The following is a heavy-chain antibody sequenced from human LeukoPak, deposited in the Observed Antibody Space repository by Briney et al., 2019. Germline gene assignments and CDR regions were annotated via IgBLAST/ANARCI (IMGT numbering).Heavy chain of an antibody. J-gene: IGHJ4*02. CDR2: INPSGGGT. CDR1: GYTFTSYY. D-gene: IGHD6-13*01. CDR3: ASGAAAGTFSIGY. Sequence: GASVKVSCKASGYTFTSYYMHWVRQAPGQGLEWMGIINPSGGGTSYSQKFQGRVTMTTDTPTSTLYMELSSLRSEDTAVYYCASGAAAGTFSIGYWGQGTLLTVSS. V-gene: IGHV1-46*01.